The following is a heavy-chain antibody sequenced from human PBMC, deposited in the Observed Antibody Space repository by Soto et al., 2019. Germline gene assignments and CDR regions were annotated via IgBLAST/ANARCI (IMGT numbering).Heavy chain of an antibody. J-gene: IGHJ6*02. V-gene: IGHV3-7*01. CDR2: INQDGSNN. CDR3: ARHRLVNPRYCLSTRCFGGMDV. D-gene: IGHD2-15*01. Sequence: GGSLRLSCAASGFFLRTHWMTWVRQAPGKGLEWVANINQDGSNNYYVDSVKGRFTISRDNAKDSLYLQMNRLRGDDTAVYYCARHRLVNPRYCLSTRCFGGMDVWGQGTTVTVS. CDR1: GFFLRTHW.